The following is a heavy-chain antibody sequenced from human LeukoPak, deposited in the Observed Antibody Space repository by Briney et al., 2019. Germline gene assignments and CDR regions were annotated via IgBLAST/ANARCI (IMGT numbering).Heavy chain of an antibody. CDR2: IYTGGST. D-gene: IGHD3-10*01. CDR3: ARDQASSNSSPY. V-gene: IGHV3-66*01. J-gene: IGHJ4*02. Sequence: PGGSLRLSCAASGMTVSSNYIMWVRQPPGKGLEWVSSIYTGGSTYYADAVKGRFTISRDNSKNTVNLQMDSLRAEDTAVYYCARDQASSNSSPYWGQGTLVTVSS. CDR1: GMTVSSNY.